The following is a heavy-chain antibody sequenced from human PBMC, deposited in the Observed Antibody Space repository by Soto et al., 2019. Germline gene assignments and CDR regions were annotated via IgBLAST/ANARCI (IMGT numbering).Heavy chain of an antibody. CDR2: IKSKTDGGTT. D-gene: IGHD6-13*01. Sequence: GGSLRLSCAASGFTFSSAWMSWVRQAPGKGLEWVGRIKSKTDGGTTDYAAPVKGRLTISRDDSKNTLYLQMNSLKTEDTAVYYCTTEASSSWYPYFDYWGQGTLVTVS. V-gene: IGHV3-15*01. CDR3: TTEASSSWYPYFDY. J-gene: IGHJ4*02. CDR1: GFTFSSAW.